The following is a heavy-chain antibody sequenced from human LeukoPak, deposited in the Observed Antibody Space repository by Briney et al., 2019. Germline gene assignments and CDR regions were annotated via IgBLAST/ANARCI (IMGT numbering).Heavy chain of an antibody. D-gene: IGHD6-13*01. CDR3: ARLRGAYSSSWPSYYYYYMDV. J-gene: IGHJ6*03. Sequence: SETLSLTCAVYDGSFSDYYWSWIRQAPGKGLEWIGEINHSGSTNYNPSLKSRVTISVDTSKNQFSLKLSSVTAADTAVYYCARLRGAYSSSWPSYYYYYMDVWGKGTTVTISS. V-gene: IGHV4-34*01. CDR2: INHSGST. CDR1: DGSFSDYY.